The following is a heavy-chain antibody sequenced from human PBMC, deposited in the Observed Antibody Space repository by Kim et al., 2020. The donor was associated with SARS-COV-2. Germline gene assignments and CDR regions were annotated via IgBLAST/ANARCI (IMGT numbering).Heavy chain of an antibody. Sequence: YYTPSLKSRVTISVDTSKNQFSLKLSSVTAADTAVYYCARLRVATIAFDIWGQGTMVTVSS. V-gene: IGHV4-39*01. D-gene: IGHD5-12*01. CDR3: ARLRVATIAFDI. J-gene: IGHJ3*02.